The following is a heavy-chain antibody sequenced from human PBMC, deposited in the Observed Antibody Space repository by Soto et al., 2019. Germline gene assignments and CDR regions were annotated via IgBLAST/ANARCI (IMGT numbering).Heavy chain of an antibody. CDR3: ARGLATLPVFAFDI. Sequence: QGTLKESGPPLVKPTQTLTLTCSFSGFSLSTSGVGVGWIRQSPGKALEWLALIYWSGDEHYRPSLKSRLTIIKDTSKNHVVLIMTDMDPVDTATYYCARGLATLPVFAFDIWSQGTMVTVSS. J-gene: IGHJ3*02. D-gene: IGHD6-6*01. CDR2: IYWSGDE. V-gene: IGHV2-5*01. CDR1: GFSLSTSGVG.